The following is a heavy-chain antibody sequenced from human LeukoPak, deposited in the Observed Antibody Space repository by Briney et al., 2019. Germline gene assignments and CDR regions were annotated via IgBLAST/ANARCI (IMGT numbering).Heavy chain of an antibody. Sequence: ASVKVSCKASGYTFTSYGISWVRQAPGQGLEWMGWISAYNGNTNYAPKLQGRVTMTTDTSTSTAYMELRSLRSDDTAVYFCAREDRHMNWFDPWGQGTLVTVSS. CDR2: ISAYNGNT. CDR3: AREDRHMNWFDP. CDR1: GYTFTSYG. V-gene: IGHV1-18*01. J-gene: IGHJ5*02.